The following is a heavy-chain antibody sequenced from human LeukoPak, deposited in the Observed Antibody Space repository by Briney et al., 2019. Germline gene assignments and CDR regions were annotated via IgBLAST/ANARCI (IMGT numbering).Heavy chain of an antibody. CDR1: GFTVSSNY. J-gene: IGHJ4*02. V-gene: IGHV4-39*01. CDR2: IYYSGST. Sequence: GSLRLSCAASGFTVSSNYMSWVRQPPGKGLEWIGSIYYSGSTYYNPSLKSRVTISVDTSKNQFSLKLSSVTAADTAVYYCARQCSSTSCYRGVYWGQGTLVTVSS. CDR3: ARQCSSTSCYRGVY. D-gene: IGHD2-2*01.